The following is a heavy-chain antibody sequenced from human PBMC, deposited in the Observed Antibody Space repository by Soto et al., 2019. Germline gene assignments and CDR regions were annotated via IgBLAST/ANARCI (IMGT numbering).Heavy chain of an antibody. J-gene: IGHJ1*01. V-gene: IGHV3-11*06. CDR2: ISSSSGST. Sequence: GGSLRLSCAASGFTFSDYYMSWIRQDPGKGLEYISYISSSSGSTNYADSVKGRFTISRDNAKNSLYLQMSSLRAEDTAVYYCARHGGFCTTTRCHEYFQYWGQGALVTVSS. CDR3: ARHGGFCTTTRCHEYFQY. CDR1: GFTFSDYY. D-gene: IGHD2-2*01.